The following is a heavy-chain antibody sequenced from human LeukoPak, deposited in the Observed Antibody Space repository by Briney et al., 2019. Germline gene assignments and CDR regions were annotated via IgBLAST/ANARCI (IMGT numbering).Heavy chain of an antibody. CDR1: GYTFTSYG. D-gene: IGHD2-2*01. V-gene: IGHV1-18*01. CDR3: AREDWGVVPAAIDGNYDYYYGMDV. Sequence: ASVKVSCKASGYTFTSYGISWVRQAPGQGLEWMGWISGYNGNTNYAQKLQRRVTMTTDTSTSTAYMELRSLRSDDTAVYYCAREDWGVVPAAIDGNYDYYYGMDVWGQGTTVTVSS. J-gene: IGHJ6*02. CDR2: ISGYNGNT.